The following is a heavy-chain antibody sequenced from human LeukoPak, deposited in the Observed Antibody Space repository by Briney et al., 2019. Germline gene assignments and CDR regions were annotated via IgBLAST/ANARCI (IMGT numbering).Heavy chain of an antibody. CDR3: ARSPRFDY. Sequence: GGSLRLSCAASGFTFSSYAMSWVRQAPGKGLECISGFSGSGGSTYYADSVKGRFTISRDNAKNSLYLQMNSLRAEDTAVYHCARSPRFDYWGQGTLVTVSS. CDR1: GFTFSSYA. V-gene: IGHV3-23*01. J-gene: IGHJ4*02. CDR2: FSGSGGST.